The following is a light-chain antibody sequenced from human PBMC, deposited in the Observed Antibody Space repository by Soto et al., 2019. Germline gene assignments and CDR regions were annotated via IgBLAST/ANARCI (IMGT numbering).Light chain of an antibody. J-gene: IGKJ4*01. CDR1: QRVSSSY. Sequence: EIVLTQSPGSLALSPGERATLSCRASQRVSSSYLAGYQQKLGQAPRLLIYSASSSATGTPDRFSGSGSVTHFTLHISRLEPDSFAVCYCHHYGSSPFSFGAGTK. CDR3: HHYGSSPFS. CDR2: SAS. V-gene: IGKV3-20*01.